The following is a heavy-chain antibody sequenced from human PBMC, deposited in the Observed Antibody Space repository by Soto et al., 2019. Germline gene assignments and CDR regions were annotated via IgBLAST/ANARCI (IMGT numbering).Heavy chain of an antibody. D-gene: IGHD5-12*01. J-gene: IGHJ6*02. V-gene: IGHV4-30-4*01. CDR2: IYYSGST. CDR3: ARDQWIVATIHTPYYYYGMDV. CDR1: GGSISSGDYY. Sequence: SETLSLTCTVSGGSISSGDYYWSWIRQPPGKGLEWIGYIYYSGSTYYNPSLKSRVTISVDTSKNQFSLKLSSVTAADTAVYYCARDQWIVATIHTPYYYYGMDVWGQGTTVTVSS.